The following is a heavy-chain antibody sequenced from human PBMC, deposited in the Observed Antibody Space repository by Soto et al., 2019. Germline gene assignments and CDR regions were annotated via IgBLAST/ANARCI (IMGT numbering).Heavy chain of an antibody. Sequence: QVQLVQSGAEVKKPGSSVKVSCKASGGTFSSYAISWVRQAPGQGLEWMGGIIPIFGTANYAQKFQGRVTITADESTSTAYMELSSLRAEDTAVYYCAIWCGELLHPGPYYYYGMDVWCQGTTVTVSS. CDR1: GGTFSSYA. CDR3: AIWCGELLHPGPYYYYGMDV. J-gene: IGHJ6*02. V-gene: IGHV1-69*01. CDR2: IIPIFGTA. D-gene: IGHD3-10*01.